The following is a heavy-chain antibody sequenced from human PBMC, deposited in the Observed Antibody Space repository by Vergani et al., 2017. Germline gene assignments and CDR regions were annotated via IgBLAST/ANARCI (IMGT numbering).Heavy chain of an antibody. Sequence: QVQLVQSGAEVKKPGSSVKVSCKASGGTFSSYAISWVRQAPGQGLEWMGGIIPIFGTANYAQKFQGRVPITADESTSTAYMELSSLRSEYPAVYYCARSGVPAAALEGAVFDYWGQGTLVTVSS. D-gene: IGHD2-2*01. CDR1: GGTFSSYA. V-gene: IGHV1-69*01. CDR2: IIPIFGTA. CDR3: ARSGVPAAALEGAVFDY. J-gene: IGHJ4*02.